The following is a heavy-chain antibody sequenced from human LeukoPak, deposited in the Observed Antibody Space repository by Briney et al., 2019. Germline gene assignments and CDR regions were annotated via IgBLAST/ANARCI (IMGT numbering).Heavy chain of an antibody. V-gene: IGHV3-30-3*01. D-gene: IGHD6-13*01. Sequence: GGSLRLSCAASGFTFSSYAMHWVRQAPGKGLGWVAVISYDGSNKYYADSVKGRFTISRDNSKNTLYLQMNSLRAEDTAVYYCAREAGAAAGTSGGFDYWGQGTLVTVSS. CDR1: GFTFSSYA. CDR2: ISYDGSNK. J-gene: IGHJ4*02. CDR3: AREAGAAAGTSGGFDY.